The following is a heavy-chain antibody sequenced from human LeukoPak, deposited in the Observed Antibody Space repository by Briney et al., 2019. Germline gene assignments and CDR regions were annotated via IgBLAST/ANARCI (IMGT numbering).Heavy chain of an antibody. J-gene: IGHJ4*02. CDR3: ARDRYSYGYDY. D-gene: IGHD5-18*01. Sequence: PSETLSLTCTVSGGSISSYYWSWIRQPPGKGLEWIGYIYYSGSTNYNPSLKSRVTISVDTSKNQFSLKLSSVTAADTAVYYCARDRYSYGYDYWGQGTLVTVLS. V-gene: IGHV4-59*01. CDR2: IYYSGST. CDR1: GGSISSYY.